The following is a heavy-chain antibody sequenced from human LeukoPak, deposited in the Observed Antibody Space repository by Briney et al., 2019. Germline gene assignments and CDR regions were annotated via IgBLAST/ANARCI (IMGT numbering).Heavy chain of an antibody. V-gene: IGHV3-74*01. J-gene: IGHJ4*02. CDR2: INSDGSST. D-gene: IGHD3-10*01. Sequence: GGSLRVSCAASGFTFSSYWMHWVRQAPGKGLVWVSRINSDGSSTSYADSVKGRFTISRDNAKNTLYLQMNSLRAEDTAVYYCARSAFGAHGYYFDYWGQGTLVTVSS. CDR1: GFTFSSYW. CDR3: ARSAFGAHGYYFDY.